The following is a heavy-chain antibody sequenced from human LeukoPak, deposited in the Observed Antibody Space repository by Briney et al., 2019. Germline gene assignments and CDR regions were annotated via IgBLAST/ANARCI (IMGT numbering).Heavy chain of an antibody. V-gene: IGHV3-21*01. CDR3: AKGNWRYFDY. CDR1: RFTFSSYT. J-gene: IGHJ4*02. D-gene: IGHD1-1*01. CDR2: ISSSSSYI. Sequence: GGSLRLSCAASRFTFSSYTMNWVRQAPGKGLEWVSSISSSSSYIYYADSVKGRFTISRDNAKNSLYLQMNSLRAEDTAVYYCAKGNWRYFDYWGQGTLVTVSS.